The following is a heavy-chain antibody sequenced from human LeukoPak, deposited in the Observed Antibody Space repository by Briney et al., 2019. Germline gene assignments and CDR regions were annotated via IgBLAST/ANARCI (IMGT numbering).Heavy chain of an antibody. D-gene: IGHD6-13*01. CDR3: ARDGAAAGYSDY. CDR1: GGSISGYY. CDR2: IYYSGST. V-gene: IGHV4-59*01. Sequence: SETLSLTCTVSGGSISGYYWSWIRQPPGEGLEWIGYIYYSGSTNYNPSLKSRVTISVDTSKNQFSLKLSSVTAADTAVYYCARDGAAAGYSDYWGQGTLVTVSS. J-gene: IGHJ4*02.